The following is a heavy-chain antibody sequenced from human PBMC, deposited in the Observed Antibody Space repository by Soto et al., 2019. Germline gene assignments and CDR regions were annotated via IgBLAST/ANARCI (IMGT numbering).Heavy chain of an antibody. D-gene: IGHD1-1*01. CDR3: PKEQAYVGTFDS. V-gene: IGHV3-23*01. Sequence: EVQLLESGGGLVQPGGSLRLSCAASGFIFRSYAMSWVRQAPGKGLEWISGMSGSGGSTYQADSMKGRFTISRDNSKNTLYLQMNSLRVEDTALYYCPKEQAYVGTFDSWGQGALVTVSS. J-gene: IGHJ4*02. CDR1: GFIFRSYA. CDR2: MSGSGGST.